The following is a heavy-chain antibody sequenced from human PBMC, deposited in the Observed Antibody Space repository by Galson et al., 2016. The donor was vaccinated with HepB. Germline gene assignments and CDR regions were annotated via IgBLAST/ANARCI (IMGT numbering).Heavy chain of an antibody. D-gene: IGHD3-3*01. CDR1: GYTFATYD. J-gene: IGHJ5*02. CDR2: MNSKSGNS. CDR3: TRGGSGFFGPLDP. Sequence: SVKVSCKASGYTFATYDINWVRQATGQGLEWMGWMNSKSGNSGHSQKFQGRLTMTRDTSTSTAYMELRSLRSDDTAVYFCTRGGSGFFGPLDPRGQGTVVTVFS. V-gene: IGHV1-8*01.